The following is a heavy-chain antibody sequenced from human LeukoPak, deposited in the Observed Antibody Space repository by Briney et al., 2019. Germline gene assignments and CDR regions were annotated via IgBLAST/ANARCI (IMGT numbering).Heavy chain of an antibody. CDR3: ARPSIVPNWFDP. V-gene: IGHV4-4*02. CDR2: IYHSGST. CDR1: GGSISSSNW. J-gene: IGHJ5*02. D-gene: IGHD2-8*01. Sequence: SGTLSLTCALSGGSISSSNWWSWVRQPPGKGLEWIGEIYHSGSTNYNPSLKSRVTISVDKSKHQFSLTLSSVPAADTAVYYCARPSIVPNWFDPWGQGTLVPVSS.